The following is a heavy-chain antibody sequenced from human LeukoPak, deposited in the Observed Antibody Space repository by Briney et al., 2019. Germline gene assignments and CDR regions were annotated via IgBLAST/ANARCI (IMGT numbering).Heavy chain of an antibody. CDR1: GFTFSSYG. J-gene: IGHJ4*02. Sequence: GGSLRLSCAASGFTFSSYGMHWVRQAPGKGLEWVTFIRYDGNNIYYADSVKGRLTISRDNSKNTLYLQMSSLRAEDTAVYYCAKPTGTYFHYWGQGALVTVSS. V-gene: IGHV3-30*02. CDR3: AKPTGTYFHY. D-gene: IGHD1-1*01. CDR2: IRYDGNNI.